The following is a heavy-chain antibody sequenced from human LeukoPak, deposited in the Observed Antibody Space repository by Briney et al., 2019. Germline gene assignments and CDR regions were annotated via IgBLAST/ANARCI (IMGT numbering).Heavy chain of an antibody. CDR3: ARDKAVAGSGDSRKNYYYYGMDV. V-gene: IGHV4-59*01. D-gene: IGHD6-19*01. CDR2: IYYSGST. J-gene: IGHJ6*02. Sequence: SETLSLTCTVSGGSISSYYWSWIRQPPGKGLEWIGYIYYSGSTNYNPSLKSRVTISVDTSKNQFSLKLSSVTAADTAVYYCARDKAVAGSGDSRKNYYYYGMDVWGQGTTVTVSS. CDR1: GGSISSYY.